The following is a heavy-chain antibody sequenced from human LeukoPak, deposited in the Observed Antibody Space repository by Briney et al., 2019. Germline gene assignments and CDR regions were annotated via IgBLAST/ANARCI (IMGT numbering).Heavy chain of an antibody. V-gene: IGHV1-2*02. Sequence: ASVKVSCKASGYTFTGSYMHWVRQAPGQGLEWMGWINPNSGGTNYAQKFQGRVTMTRDTSISTAYMELSRLRSDDTAVYYCARGPSGGDPIDYWGQGTLVTVSS. J-gene: IGHJ4*02. CDR3: ARGPSGGDPIDY. CDR2: INPNSGGT. CDR1: GYTFTGSY. D-gene: IGHD2-21*02.